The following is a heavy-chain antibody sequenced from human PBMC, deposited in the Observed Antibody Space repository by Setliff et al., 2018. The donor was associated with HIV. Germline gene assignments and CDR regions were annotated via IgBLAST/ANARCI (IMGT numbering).Heavy chain of an antibody. Sequence: SGGSLRLSCAASGFTFRSYWVHWVRQAPGKGLVWVSYITADGSNTKYTDSVKGRFTITRDNAKNTVFLQMNSLRVEDTAVYYCARDGGFGTPYDYWGQGALVTVSS. D-gene: IGHD2-15*01. CDR2: ITADGSNT. CDR3: ARDGGFGTPYDY. CDR1: GFTFRSYW. V-gene: IGHV3-74*01. J-gene: IGHJ4*02.